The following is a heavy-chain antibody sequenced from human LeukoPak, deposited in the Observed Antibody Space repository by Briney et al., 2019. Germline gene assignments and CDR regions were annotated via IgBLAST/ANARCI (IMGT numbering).Heavy chain of an antibody. J-gene: IGHJ4*02. V-gene: IGHV3-23*01. CDR2: ISGSGGST. CDR1: GFTFSSYA. D-gene: IGHD3-22*01. Sequence: GGSLRRSCAASGFTFSSYAMSWVRQAPGKGLEWVSAISGSGGSTYYADSVKGRFTISRDNSKNTLYLQMNSLRAEDTAVYYCARYYDSSAYRYFDYWGQGTLVTVSS. CDR3: ARYYDSSAYRYFDY.